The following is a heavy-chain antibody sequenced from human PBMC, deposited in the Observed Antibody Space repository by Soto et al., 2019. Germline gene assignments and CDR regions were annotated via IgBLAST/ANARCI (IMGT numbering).Heavy chain of an antibody. CDR1: SDSISRYY. V-gene: IGHV4-59*08. Sequence: QVQLQESGPGLVRPSETLSLTCTVSSDSISRYYWIWIRQTPVKGLEGIGYTHYIENTTYNPSLKRLVTISGDTSKTQFSLRLRSVTAADTAVYYCARAVGDPLYYLDYWGQGTLVTVSS. J-gene: IGHJ4*02. CDR2: THYIENT. D-gene: IGHD6-19*01. CDR3: ARAVGDPLYYLDY.